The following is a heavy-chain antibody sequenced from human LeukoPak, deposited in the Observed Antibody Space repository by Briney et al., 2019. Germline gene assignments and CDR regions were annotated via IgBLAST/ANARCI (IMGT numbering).Heavy chain of an antibody. CDR3: ARAGPSSSWHQLDY. V-gene: IGHV3-66*01. CDR1: GFTVSRNY. Sequence: GGSLRLSCAASGFTVSRNYMSWVRQAPGKGLEWVSVIYSGGRTYYADSVKGRFTISRDNSKNTLYLQMNRLRAEDTAVYYCARAGPSSSWHQLDYWGQGTLVTVSS. D-gene: IGHD6-13*01. CDR2: IYSGGRT. J-gene: IGHJ4*02.